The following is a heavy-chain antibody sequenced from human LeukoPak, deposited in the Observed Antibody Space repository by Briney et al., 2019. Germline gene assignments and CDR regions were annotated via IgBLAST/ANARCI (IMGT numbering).Heavy chain of an antibody. CDR1: GFXYRIYA. J-gene: IGHJ6*02. CDR2: MRRNGGST. Sequence: PGGSLRLFYAASGFXYRIYATHWVPQPPGKGLEYVSDMRRNGGSTYYASCVKSRFTMSRDNSKNTLYLQMGSLSAEDMAVYYCARGHDFWSGGDYYYGMDVWGQGTTVTVSS. V-gene: IGHV3-64*01. D-gene: IGHD3-3*01. CDR3: ARGHDFWSGGDYYYGMDV.